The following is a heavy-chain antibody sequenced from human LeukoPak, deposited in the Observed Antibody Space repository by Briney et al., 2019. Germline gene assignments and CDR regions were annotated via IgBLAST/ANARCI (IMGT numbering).Heavy chain of an antibody. CDR1: GFTFSSYG. J-gene: IGHJ6*03. D-gene: IGHD3-10*01. Sequence: PGGSLRLSCAASGFTFSSYGMHWVRQAPGKGLEWVAFIRYDGSNKYYADSVKGRFTISRDNSKNTLNLQMNSLRAEDTAVYYCAKDRGAPSPYYMDVWGKGTTVTISS. CDR3: AKDRGAPSPYYMDV. CDR2: IRYDGSNK. V-gene: IGHV3-30*02.